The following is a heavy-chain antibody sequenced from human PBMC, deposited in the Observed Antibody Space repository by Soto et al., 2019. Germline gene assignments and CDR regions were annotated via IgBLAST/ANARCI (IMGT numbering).Heavy chain of an antibody. CDR3: AREAGYCSRTSCYRRAFDT. V-gene: IGHV3-74*03. Sequence: EVQLVESGGDLVQPGGSLRLSCAASGFTFSGHWMHWVRQVPGKGLEWVSRINTDGGSSAYADSVKGRFTISRDNAKNTLELQMTGLRAEDTAVYYCAREAGYCSRTSCYRRAFDTWGQGTTVTVSS. J-gene: IGHJ3*02. CDR1: GFTFSGHW. D-gene: IGHD2-2*01. CDR2: INTDGGSS.